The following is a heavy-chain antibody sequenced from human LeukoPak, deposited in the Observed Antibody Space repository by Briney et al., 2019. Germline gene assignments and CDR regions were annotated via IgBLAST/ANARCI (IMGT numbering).Heavy chain of an antibody. Sequence: SQTLSLTCSVSGGSISTDFYYWTWIRQYPGKGLEWIGYIYYSGSTYYNPSLKSRVTISVDTSKNQFSLKLSSVTAADTAVYYCAREPHTYYYDSSGYPLDAFDIWGQGTMVTVSS. CDR2: IYYSGST. CDR1: GGSISTDFYY. CDR3: AREPHTYYYDSSGYPLDAFDI. D-gene: IGHD3-22*01. V-gene: IGHV4-31*03. J-gene: IGHJ3*02.